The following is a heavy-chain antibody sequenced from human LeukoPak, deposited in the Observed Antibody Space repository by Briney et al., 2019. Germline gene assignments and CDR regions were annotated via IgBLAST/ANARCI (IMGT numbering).Heavy chain of an antibody. V-gene: IGHV3-48*01. CDR3: AREIVGTHKSRFDP. CDR1: RFTFSTYS. J-gene: IGHJ5*02. D-gene: IGHD1-26*01. Sequence: GGSLRLSCAASRFTFSTYSMNWVRQAPGKGLEWVSYIGRSSSPIYYADSVKGRFTISRDNAKNSLYLQMNSLRAEDTAVYYCAREIVGTHKSRFDPWGQGTLVTVSS. CDR2: IGRSSSPI.